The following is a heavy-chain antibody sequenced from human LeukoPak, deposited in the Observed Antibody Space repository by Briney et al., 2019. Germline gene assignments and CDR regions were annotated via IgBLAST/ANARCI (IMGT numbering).Heavy chain of an antibody. CDR3: AREGGFYRPLDY. J-gene: IGHJ4*02. V-gene: IGHV4-4*02. D-gene: IGHD3-3*01. Sequence: SEILSLTCGVSGGSVTSTNWWTWVRQPPGKGLEWIGEVHVYGRTNYNPSLKSRLTLSVDLSENHISLRLTSVTAADTAVYYCAREGGFYRPLDYSGQGTLVTVSS. CDR1: GGSVTSTNW. CDR2: VHVYGRT.